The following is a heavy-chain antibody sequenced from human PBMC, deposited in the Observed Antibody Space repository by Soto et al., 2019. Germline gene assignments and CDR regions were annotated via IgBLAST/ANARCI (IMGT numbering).Heavy chain of an antibody. CDR3: AKDMRTDREFYGLDV. Sequence: EVQLVESGGGLVQPGRSLRLSCAASGFTFDDNGMHWVRQAPGKGLEWVSGISWNSLGIDYADSVKGRFTISRDNAKNSLYLQMNSLRAEDTALYYCAKDMRTDREFYGLDVWGQGTTVTVSS. V-gene: IGHV3-9*01. CDR2: ISWNSLGI. J-gene: IGHJ6*02. D-gene: IGHD3-10*01. CDR1: GFTFDDNG.